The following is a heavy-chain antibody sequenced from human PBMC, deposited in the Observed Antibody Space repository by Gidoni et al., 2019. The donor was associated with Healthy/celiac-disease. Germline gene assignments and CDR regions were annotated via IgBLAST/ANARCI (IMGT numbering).Heavy chain of an antibody. D-gene: IGHD2-15*01. V-gene: IGHV3-23*01. CDR3: AKDQPVVVVAATWDY. CDR2: ISGSGGST. J-gene: IGHJ4*02. Sequence: EVQLLESGGGLVQPGGSLRLSCAASGFTVSSYAMSWVRQAPGKGLDWVSAISGSGGSTYYADSVKGRFTISRDNSKNTLYLQMNSRRAEDTAVYYCAKDQPVVVVAATWDYWGQGTLVTVSS. CDR1: GFTVSSYA.